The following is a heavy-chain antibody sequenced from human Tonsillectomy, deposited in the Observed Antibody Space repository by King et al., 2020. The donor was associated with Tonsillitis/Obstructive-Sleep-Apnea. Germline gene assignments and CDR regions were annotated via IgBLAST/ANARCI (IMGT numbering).Heavy chain of an antibody. CDR2: IYPGDSDT. CDR1: GYSCTSHW. CDR3: ARRDYGSGRNAFDV. J-gene: IGHJ3*01. Sequence: QLVQSGAEVKKAGESLKISCKGSGYSCTSHWIGWVRQMPGKGLEWMGIIYPGDSDTRYTPSFQGQVTISADRSITTAYLQWASLKASDTAMYYCARRDYGSGRNAFDVWGQGTVVTVSS. D-gene: IGHD3-10*01. V-gene: IGHV5-51*01.